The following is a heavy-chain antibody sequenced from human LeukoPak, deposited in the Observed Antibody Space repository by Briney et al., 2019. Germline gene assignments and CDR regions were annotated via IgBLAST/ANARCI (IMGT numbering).Heavy chain of an antibody. CDR1: GFTFSSYA. J-gene: IGHJ6*03. CDR2: ISYDGSNK. V-gene: IGHV3-30*04. D-gene: IGHD4-11*01. Sequence: PGRSLTLSCAASGFTFSSYALHWVRQAPGKGLEWVAVISYDGSNKYYADSVKGRFTITRENSKNTLYLQMNSLRAEDTAVYYCARDYRKNYYYYMDVWGKGTTVTVSS. CDR3: ARDYRKNYYYYMDV.